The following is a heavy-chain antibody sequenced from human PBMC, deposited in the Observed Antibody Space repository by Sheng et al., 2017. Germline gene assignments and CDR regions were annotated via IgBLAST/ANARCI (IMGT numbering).Heavy chain of an antibody. Sequence: EVQLLESGGGLVQPGGSLRLSCAASGFTLSNYAMSWVRQAPAKGLEWVSAFSGSGGSTFYADSVRGRFTVSRDNSKNTLYLQMNSLRAEDTAVYYCAKTPDYSSGYFDFWGRGNPG. D-gene: IGHD4-4*01. CDR3: AKTPDYSSGYFDF. J-gene: IGHJ4*02. CDR1: GFTLSNYA. CDR2: FSGSGGST. V-gene: IGHV3-23*01.